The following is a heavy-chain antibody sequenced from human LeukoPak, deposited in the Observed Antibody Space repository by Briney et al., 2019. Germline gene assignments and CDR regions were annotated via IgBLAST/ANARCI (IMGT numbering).Heavy chain of an antibody. Sequence: GGSLRLSCSASACTLGVYWMIWVRQAPGKGLEWVATIKEDGSDKYYVDSVRGRFTISRDNAENSVYLQMDRLTAEDTALYFCVRDGIREIPGIITIRYDFWGQGTLVTVSS. J-gene: IGHJ4*02. D-gene: IGHD5-12*01. CDR3: VRDGIREIPGIITIRYDF. CDR1: ACTLGVYW. CDR2: IKEDGSDK. V-gene: IGHV3-7*05.